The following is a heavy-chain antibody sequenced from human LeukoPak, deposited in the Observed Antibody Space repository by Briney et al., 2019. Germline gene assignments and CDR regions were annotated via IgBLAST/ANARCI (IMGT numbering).Heavy chain of an antibody. J-gene: IGHJ3*02. CDR1: GDSISSGGYY. Sequence: SQTRSLTCTVSGDSISSGGYYWSWIRQPAGKGLEGIGRTSSSGSTNYNPYLKSRVTISVDTSKNQFSLTLSSLTAADTAVYSCARGPYSYDSSGAFDIWGQGTMVTVSS. CDR2: TSSSGST. D-gene: IGHD3-22*01. CDR3: ARGPYSYDSSGAFDI. V-gene: IGHV4-61*02.